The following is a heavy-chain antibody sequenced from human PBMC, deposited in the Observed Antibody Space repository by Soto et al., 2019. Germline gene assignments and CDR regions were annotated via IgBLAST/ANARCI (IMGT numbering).Heavy chain of an antibody. V-gene: IGHV3-23*01. D-gene: IGHD6-6*01. CDR3: ARLHGGTAPRPAY. Sequence: PRGSLLLCCVASGFNLSYNAMSWVRQAPGKGLQRVSSISGSGEQTYYAASVKGRFTISSDRSKNTLFLQMDSLRAEDTAVYYGARLHGGTAPRPAYWGQGTMVTGSS. J-gene: IGHJ4*02. CDR1: GFNLSYNA. CDR2: ISGSGEQT.